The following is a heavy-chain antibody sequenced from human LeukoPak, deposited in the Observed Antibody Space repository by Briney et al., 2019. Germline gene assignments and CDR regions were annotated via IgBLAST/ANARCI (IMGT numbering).Heavy chain of an antibody. Sequence: PSETLSLTCTVSGGSISSYYWSWIRQPPGKGLEWIGYIYYSGSTNYNPSLKSRVTISVDTSKNQFSLKLSSVTAADTAVYYCGRVEFPRVRGFIANWSAPGAREPRDPVSS. V-gene: IGHV4-59*01. D-gene: IGHD3-10*01. CDR3: GRVEFPRVRGFIANWSAP. J-gene: IGHJ5*02. CDR2: IYYSGST. CDR1: GGSISSYY.